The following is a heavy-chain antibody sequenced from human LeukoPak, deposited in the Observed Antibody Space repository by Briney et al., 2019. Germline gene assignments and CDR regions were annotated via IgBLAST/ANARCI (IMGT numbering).Heavy chain of an antibody. CDR2: ISGFNGNT. V-gene: IGHV1-18*01. J-gene: IGHJ3*02. D-gene: IGHD2/OR15-2a*01. CDR3: GRVPNQYCNSRCYYTAFDI. CDR1: GYTFASYG. Sequence: ASVKVSCKASGYTFASYGISWVRQAPGQGLEWMGWISGFNGNTNHAQNLQDRVTMTTDTSTNTAYMEMRSLRSDDTAVYFCGRVPNQYCNSRCYYTAFDIWGQGTMVTVSS.